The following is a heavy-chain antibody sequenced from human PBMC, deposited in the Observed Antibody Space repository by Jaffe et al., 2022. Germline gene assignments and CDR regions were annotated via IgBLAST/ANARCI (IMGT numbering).Heavy chain of an antibody. J-gene: IGHJ4*02. Sequence: QVQLQQWGAGLLKPSETLSLTCAVYGGSFSGYYWSWIRQPPGKGLEWIGEINHSGSTNYNPSLKSRVTISVDTSKNQFSLKLSSVTAADTAVYYCARGRRGWLRSGFYWGQGTLVTVSS. CDR1: GGSFSGYY. D-gene: IGHD5-12*01. CDR3: ARGRRGWLRSGFY. CDR2: INHSGST. V-gene: IGHV4-34*01.